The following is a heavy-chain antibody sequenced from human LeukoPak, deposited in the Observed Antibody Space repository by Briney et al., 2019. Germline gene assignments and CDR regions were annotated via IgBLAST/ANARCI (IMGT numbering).Heavy chain of an antibody. CDR3: AREDVYYDFWSGYHHGAYGMDV. V-gene: IGHV4-59*01. Sequence: SETLSLTCTVSGGSISSYYWSWIRQPPGKGLEWIGYIYYSGSTNYNPSLKSRVTISVDTSKNQFSLKLSSVTAADTAVYYCAREDVYYDFWSGYHHGAYGMDVWGQGTTVTVSS. D-gene: IGHD3-3*01. CDR1: GGSISSYY. CDR2: IYYSGST. J-gene: IGHJ6*02.